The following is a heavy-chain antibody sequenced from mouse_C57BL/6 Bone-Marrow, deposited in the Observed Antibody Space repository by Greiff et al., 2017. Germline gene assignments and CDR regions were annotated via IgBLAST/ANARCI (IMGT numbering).Heavy chain of an antibody. CDR2: INPYNGGT. V-gene: IGHV1-19*01. CDR3: ARWGIYYCGSRYFDV. D-gene: IGHD1-1*01. Sequence: VQLQQSGPVLVKPGASVKMSCKASGYTFTDYYMNWVKQSHGKSLEWIGVINPYNGGTSYNQKFKGKATLTVDKSSSTAYMELNSLTSEDSAVYYCARWGIYYCGSRYFDVWGTGTTVTVSS. J-gene: IGHJ1*03. CDR1: GYTFTDYY.